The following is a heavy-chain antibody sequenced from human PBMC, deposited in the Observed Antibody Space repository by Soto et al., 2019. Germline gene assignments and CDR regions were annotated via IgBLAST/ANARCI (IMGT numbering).Heavy chain of an antibody. CDR1: GFTFINHA. Sequence: PGGSLRLSCAASGFTFINHAMSWVRQAPGTGLEWVSAIDGGGTKTYYADSVKGRFTISRDNSMNTLYLQMDSLRAEDTAIYYCTKEHSNYPDNWFDPWGQGTRVSVSS. CDR3: TKEHSNYPDNWFDP. V-gene: IGHV3-23*01. D-gene: IGHD4-4*01. CDR2: IDGGGTKT. J-gene: IGHJ5*02.